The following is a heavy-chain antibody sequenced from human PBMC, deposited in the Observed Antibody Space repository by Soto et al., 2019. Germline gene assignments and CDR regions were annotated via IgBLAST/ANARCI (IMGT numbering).Heavy chain of an antibody. CDR3: ARQCFGGYCSGGSWNGAFDI. CDR2: IYYSGST. D-gene: IGHD2-15*01. J-gene: IGHJ3*02. CDR1: GGSISSYY. Sequence: SETLSLTCTVSGGSISSYYWSWIRQPPGKGLEWIGYIYYSGSTNYNPSLKSRVTISVDTSKNQFSLKLSSVTAADTAVYYCARQCFGGYCSGGSWNGAFDIWGQGTMVTVSS. V-gene: IGHV4-59*08.